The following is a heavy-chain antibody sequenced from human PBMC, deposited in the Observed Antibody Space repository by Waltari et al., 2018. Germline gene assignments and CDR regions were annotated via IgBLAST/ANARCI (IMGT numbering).Heavy chain of an antibody. CDR1: GGSISSSSYY. D-gene: IGHD6-13*01. CDR2: ISSSSSYI. J-gene: IGHJ3*02. CDR3: ARDSSWSAFDI. V-gene: IGHV3-21*01. Sequence: LQLQESGPGLVKPSETLSLTCIVSGGSISSSSYYWGWIRQPPGKGLEWVSSISSSSSYIYYADSVKGRFTISRDNAKNSLYLQMNSLRAEDTAVYYCARDSSWSAFDIWGQGTMVTVSS.